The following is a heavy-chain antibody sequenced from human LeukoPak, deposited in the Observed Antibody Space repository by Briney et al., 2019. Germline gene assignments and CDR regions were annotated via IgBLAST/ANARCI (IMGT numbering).Heavy chain of an antibody. CDR2: INPNSGGT. V-gene: IGHV1-2*02. Sequence: GALVKVSCKASGYTFTGYYMHWVRQAPGQGLEWMGWINPNSGGTNYAQKFQGRVTMTRDTSISTAYMELSRLRSDDTAVYYCARTTVTTDPFDYWGQGTLVTVSS. J-gene: IGHJ4*02. D-gene: IGHD4-11*01. CDR3: ARTTVTTDPFDY. CDR1: GYTFTGYY.